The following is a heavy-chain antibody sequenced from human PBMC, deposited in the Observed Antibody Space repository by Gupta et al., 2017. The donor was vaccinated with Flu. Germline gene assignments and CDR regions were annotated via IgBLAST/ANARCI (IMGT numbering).Heavy chain of an antibody. J-gene: IGHJ2*01. D-gene: IGHD5-24*01. CDR1: GGSISSYY. CDR2: IYYSGST. Sequence: QVQLQESGPGLVKPSETLSLTCTVSGGSISSYYWSWIRQPPGKGLEWIGYIYYSGSTNYNPSLKSRVTISVDTSKNQFSLKLSSVTAADTAVYYCARESVLGRDGYNPNWYFDLWGRGTLVTVSS. CDR3: ARESVLGRDGYNPNWYFDL. V-gene: IGHV4-59*01.